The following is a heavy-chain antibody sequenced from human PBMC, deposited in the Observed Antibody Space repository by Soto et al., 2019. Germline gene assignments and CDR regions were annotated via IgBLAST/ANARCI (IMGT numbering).Heavy chain of an antibody. D-gene: IGHD6-19*01. J-gene: IGHJ4*02. CDR2: IWYHGSNK. CDR1: GFTFSSYG. Sequence: QVQLVESGGGVVQPGRSLRLSCAASGFTFSSYGMHWVRQAPGKGLEWVAVIWYHGSNKYYADSVKGQFTISRDNSKNTLYLQMNSLRAEETAVYYCARDRDPGQWLTTNYFDYWGQGTLVTVSS. CDR3: ARDRDPGQWLTTNYFDY. V-gene: IGHV3-33*01.